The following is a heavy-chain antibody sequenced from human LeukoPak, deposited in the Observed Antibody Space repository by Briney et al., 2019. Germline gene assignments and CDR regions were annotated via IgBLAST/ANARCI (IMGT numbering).Heavy chain of an antibody. CDR3: ARGGYYYGSGSDGENAFDI. V-gene: IGHV4-30-4*01. J-gene: IGHJ3*02. CDR1: GGSISSGDYY. D-gene: IGHD3-10*01. Sequence: PSETLSLTCTVSGGSISSGDYYWSWIRQPPGKGLEWIGYIYYSGSTYYNPSLKSRVTISVDTSKNQFSLKLSSVTAADTAVYYCARGGYYYGSGSDGENAFDIWGQETMVTVSS. CDR2: IYYSGST.